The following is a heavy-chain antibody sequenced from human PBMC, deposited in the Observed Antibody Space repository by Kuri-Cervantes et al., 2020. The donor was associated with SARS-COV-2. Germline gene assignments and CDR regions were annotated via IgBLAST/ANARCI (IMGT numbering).Heavy chain of an antibody. Sequence: LSLTCTVSGGSISSGGYYWSWIRQHPGKGLEWIGYIYYSGSTYYNPSLKSRVTISVDTSKNQFSLKLSSVTAADTAVYYCARAGVGDFWSGYYGMDVWGQGTTVTVSS. CDR1: GGSISSGGYY. D-gene: IGHD3-3*01. CDR2: IYYSGST. CDR3: ARAGVGDFWSGYYGMDV. V-gene: IGHV4-31*03. J-gene: IGHJ6*02.